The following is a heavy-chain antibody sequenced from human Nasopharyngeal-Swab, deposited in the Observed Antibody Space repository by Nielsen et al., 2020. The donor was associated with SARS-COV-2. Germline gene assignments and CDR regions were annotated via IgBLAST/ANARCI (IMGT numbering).Heavy chain of an antibody. V-gene: IGHV1-18*04. D-gene: IGHD2-15*01. CDR2: ISPYNGNT. CDR3: ARGLVTPNYCSGGSCYWDYYYYYYMDV. J-gene: IGHJ6*03. Sequence: ASVKVSCKASGYTFTSYVISWVRQPPAQGLAWMGWISPYNGNTNYAPKLQGRVTMTTDTSTSTAYLELRSLRSDDTAVYYCARGLVTPNYCSGGSCYWDYYYYYYMDVWGKGTTVTVSS. CDR1: GYTFTSYV.